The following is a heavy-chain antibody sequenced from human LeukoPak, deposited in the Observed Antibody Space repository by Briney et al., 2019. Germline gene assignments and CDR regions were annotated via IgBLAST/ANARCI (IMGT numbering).Heavy chain of an antibody. CDR3: ARDVSSNYDWFDP. V-gene: IGHV4-61*02. D-gene: IGHD4-11*01. Sequence: SETLSLTCTVSGGSISSGSYYWSWIRQPAGKGLEWLGRIYTSGSTNYNPSLKRRVTISVDTSKNQFSLKLSSVTAADTAVYYCARDVSSNYDWFDPWGQGTLVTVSS. CDR2: IYTSGST. J-gene: IGHJ5*02. CDR1: GGSISSGSYY.